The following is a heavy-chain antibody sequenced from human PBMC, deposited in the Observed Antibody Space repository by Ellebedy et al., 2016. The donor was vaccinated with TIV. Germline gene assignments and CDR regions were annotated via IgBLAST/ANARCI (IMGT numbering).Heavy chain of an antibody. D-gene: IGHD2-15*01. CDR3: ARIKRYCSGGSCYDYGMDV. V-gene: IGHV4-34*01. Sequence: SETLSLTCAVYGGSFSGYYWSWIRQPPGKGLEWIGEINHSGSTNYNPSLKSRVTVSVDTSKNQFSLKLSSVTAADTAVYYCARIKRYCSGGSCYDYGMDVWGQGTTVTVSS. CDR2: INHSGST. J-gene: IGHJ6*02. CDR1: GGSFSGYY.